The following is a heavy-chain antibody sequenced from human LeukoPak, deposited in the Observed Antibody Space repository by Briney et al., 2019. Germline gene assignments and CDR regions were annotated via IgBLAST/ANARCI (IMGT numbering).Heavy chain of an antibody. Sequence: ASVKVSCKASGYTFTRNAMHWVRQAPGQRLEWMGWINTGNGVTKYSQKFQGRVTITRDISASTVYMEPSSLTSEDTAVYYCARGRILLWFGDSPDFDYWGQGTLVTVSS. V-gene: IGHV1-3*04. CDR3: ARGRILLWFGDSPDFDY. CDR1: GYTFTRNA. D-gene: IGHD3-10*01. CDR2: INTGNGVT. J-gene: IGHJ4*02.